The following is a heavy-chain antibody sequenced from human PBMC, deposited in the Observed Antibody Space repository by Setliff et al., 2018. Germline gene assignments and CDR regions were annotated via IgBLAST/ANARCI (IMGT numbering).Heavy chain of an antibody. CDR3: ARVDFTMIQGVIGH. Sequence: SETLSLTCTVSGGSISSGSHYWSWIRQPAGKGLEWIGRIYASGSTNYNPSLKSRVTISADMSKNQFSLKLSSVTAADTAVYYCARVDFTMIQGVIGHWGQGTLVTVSS. V-gene: IGHV4-61*02. CDR1: GGSISSGSHY. CDR2: IYASGST. J-gene: IGHJ1*01. D-gene: IGHD3-10*01.